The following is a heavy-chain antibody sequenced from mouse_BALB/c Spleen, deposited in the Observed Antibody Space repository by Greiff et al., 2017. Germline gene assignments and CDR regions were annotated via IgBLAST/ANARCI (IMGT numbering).Heavy chain of an antibody. CDR3: TRGLGFDY. V-gene: IGHV1-69*02. J-gene: IGHJ2*01. CDR1: GYTFTSYW. D-gene: IGHD4-1*01. CDR2: IYPSDSYT. Sequence: QVQLQQPGAELVRPGASVKLSCKASGYTFTSYWINWVKQRPGQGLEWIGNIYPSDSYTNYNQKFKDKATLTVDKSSSTAYMQLSRPTSEDSAVYYCTRGLGFDYWGQGTTLTVSS.